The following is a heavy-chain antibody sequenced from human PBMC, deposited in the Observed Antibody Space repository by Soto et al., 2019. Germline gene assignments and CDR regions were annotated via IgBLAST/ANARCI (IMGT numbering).Heavy chain of an antibody. CDR2: IYSSGDT. CDR3: ARRVTGGGERFDP. CDR1: GASVSSGDYY. V-gene: IGHV4-30-4*01. Sequence: QVQLQVSGPGLVEPSQTLSLTCTVSGASVSSGDYYWTWIRQPPGKDLEWIGYIYSSGDTNYNPSLRSRVXXSXDXXKNQFSLKLSSVTAADTAVYYCARRVTGGGERFDPWGQGTLVTVSS. D-gene: IGHD7-27*01. J-gene: IGHJ5*02.